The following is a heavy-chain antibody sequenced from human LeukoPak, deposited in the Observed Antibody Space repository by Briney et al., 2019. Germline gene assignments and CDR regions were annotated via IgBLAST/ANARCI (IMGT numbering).Heavy chain of an antibody. D-gene: IGHD6-19*01. Sequence: GGSLRLSCAASGFTFSSYAMSWVRQAPGQGLEAGSAISGSGGSTYYPDSVKGRFTISRDNSKNTLYLQMNSLRAEDTAVYYCAKDFPPRYSSGWEPAFDYWGQGTLVTISS. V-gene: IGHV3-23*01. J-gene: IGHJ4*02. CDR3: AKDFPPRYSSGWEPAFDY. CDR2: ISGSGGST. CDR1: GFTFSSYA.